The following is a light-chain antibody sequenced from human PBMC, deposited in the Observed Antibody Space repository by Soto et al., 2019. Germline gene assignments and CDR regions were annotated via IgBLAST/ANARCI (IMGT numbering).Light chain of an antibody. Sequence: IVLTQSPGTLSLSPGERATLSCRASQSVSSSYLAWYQQKPVQAPRLLISGASSRATGIPDRFSGSGSGTDFTLTISRLEPEDFAVYYCQQYGSSPRFTFGPGTKVDIK. CDR2: GAS. CDR1: QSVSSSY. V-gene: IGKV3-20*01. J-gene: IGKJ3*01. CDR3: QQYGSSPRFT.